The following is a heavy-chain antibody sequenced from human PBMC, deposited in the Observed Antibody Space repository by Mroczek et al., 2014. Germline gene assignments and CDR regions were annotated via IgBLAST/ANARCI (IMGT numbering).Heavy chain of an antibody. Sequence: VQLQQWGPGTAEAFGDPVPHLHCLWYLHQSLSWSWIRQSPGKGLELVGYLSKYGDTRYNSSFESRVTISGDTSKNQFSLKLTSVTAADTAVYYCVRGGGSDWLLMDVWGQGTTVTVSS. CDR2: LSKYGDT. J-gene: IGHJ6*02. CDR1: YLHQSLS. V-gene: IGHV4-59*01. CDR3: VRGGGSDWLLMDV. D-gene: IGHD6-19*01.